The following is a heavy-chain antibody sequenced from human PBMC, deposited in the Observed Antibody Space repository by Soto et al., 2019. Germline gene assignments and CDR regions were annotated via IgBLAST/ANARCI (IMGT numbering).Heavy chain of an antibody. CDR2: IIPLIGLT. D-gene: IGHD2-15*01. CDR3: ARGDCSGGSCFSHYGLDV. J-gene: IGHJ6*02. Sequence: QVQLVQSGAEVKKPGSAVKVSCKASGDTFTRHAINWGRQAPGQGLEWMARIIPLIGLTNYAQKFQGRITVTADKATSTVYMQLSSLTSDDTAIYYCARGDCSGGSCFSHYGLDVWGQGTTVTVSS. V-gene: IGHV1-69*04. CDR1: GDTFTRHA.